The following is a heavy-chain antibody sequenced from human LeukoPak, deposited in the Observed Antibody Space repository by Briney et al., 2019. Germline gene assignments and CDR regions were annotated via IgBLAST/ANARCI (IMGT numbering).Heavy chain of an antibody. J-gene: IGHJ6*03. D-gene: IGHD3-3*01. CDR1: GYTFTSYD. Sequence: ASVKVSCKASGYTFTSYDINWVRQATGQGLEWMGWMNPNSGNTGYAQKFQGRVTITRNTSISTAYMELSSLRSEDTAVYYCARGTYYDFWSGYYYYMDVWGKGTTVTVSS. CDR3: ARGTYYDFWSGYYYYMDV. CDR2: MNPNSGNT. V-gene: IGHV1-8*03.